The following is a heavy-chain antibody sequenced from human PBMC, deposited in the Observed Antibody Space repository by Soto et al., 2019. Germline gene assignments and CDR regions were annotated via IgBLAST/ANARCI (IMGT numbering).Heavy chain of an antibody. CDR3: AQGGAVTGVDYMEV. D-gene: IGHD2-8*02. V-gene: IGHV3-21*04. J-gene: IGHJ6*03. Sequence: EVQLVESGGGLVKPGESLRLACAASGFTFSHYSMNWVRQAPGKGLEWVSSMSSTGSFMYYADSVKGRFTISRVSAKESLCLEIHTLRAADAASYSCAQGGAVTGVDYMEVWGKGTTVIVSS. CDR1: GFTFSHYS. CDR2: MSSTGSFM.